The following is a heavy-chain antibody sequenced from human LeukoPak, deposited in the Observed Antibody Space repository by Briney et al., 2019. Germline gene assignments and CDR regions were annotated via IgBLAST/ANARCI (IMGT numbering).Heavy chain of an antibody. CDR3: ARVRPGYSSSWTPFDY. CDR1: GGSISSYY. D-gene: IGHD6-13*01. Sequence: SETLSLTCTVSGGSISSYYWSWIRQPPGKGLEWIGYIYYSGSTNYNPPLKSRVTISVDTSKNQFSLKLSSVTAADTAVYYCARVRPGYSSSWTPFDYWGQGTLVTVSS. J-gene: IGHJ4*02. V-gene: IGHV4-59*01. CDR2: IYYSGST.